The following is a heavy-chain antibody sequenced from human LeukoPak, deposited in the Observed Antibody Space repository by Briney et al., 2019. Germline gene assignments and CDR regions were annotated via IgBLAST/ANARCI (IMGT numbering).Heavy chain of an antibody. CDR2: INPSGGST. Sequence: ASVKVSCKASGYTFTSYYMHWVRQAPGQGLEWMGIINPSGGSTSYAQKFQGRVTMTRDTSTSTVYMELSSLRSEDTAVYYCAREIANLVNPPVVPAANAYYYYMDVWGKGTTVTVSS. CDR3: AREIANLVNPPVVPAANAYYYYMDV. J-gene: IGHJ6*03. D-gene: IGHD2-2*01. V-gene: IGHV1-46*03. CDR1: GYTFTSYY.